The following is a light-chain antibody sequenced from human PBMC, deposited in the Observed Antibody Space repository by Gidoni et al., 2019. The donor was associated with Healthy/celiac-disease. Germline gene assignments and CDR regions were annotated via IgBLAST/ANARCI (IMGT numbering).Light chain of an antibody. V-gene: IGLV2-8*01. CDR1: SRDVGGYNY. Sequence: QSALTQPPSASGSPGQSVTISCTGTSRDVGGYNYVSWYQQHPGKAPKLMIYEVSKRPPGVPDRFSGSKSGNTASLTVSGLQAEDEADYYCSSYAGSNNFCVFGTGTKVTVL. CDR2: EVS. CDR3: SSYAGSNNFCV. J-gene: IGLJ1*01.